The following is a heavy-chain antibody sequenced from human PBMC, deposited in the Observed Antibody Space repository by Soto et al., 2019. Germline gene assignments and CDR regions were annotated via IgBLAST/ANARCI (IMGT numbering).Heavy chain of an antibody. CDR2: INHSGST. Sequence: SETLSLTCAVYGGYFSGYYWSWIRQPPGKGLEWIGEINHSGSTNYNPSLKSRVTISVDTSKNQFSLKLNSVTAADTALYYCAREEVAAPNWFDPWGQGTLVTVSS. CDR1: GGYFSGYY. D-gene: IGHD2-15*01. V-gene: IGHV4-34*01. J-gene: IGHJ5*02. CDR3: AREEVAAPNWFDP.